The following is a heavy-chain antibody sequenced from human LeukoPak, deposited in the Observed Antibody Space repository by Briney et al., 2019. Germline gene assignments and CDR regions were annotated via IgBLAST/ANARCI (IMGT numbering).Heavy chain of an antibody. Sequence: SETLSLTCTVSGGSISSGGYYWSWIRQPPGKGLEWIGYIYHSGSTYYNPSLKSRVTISVDRSKNQFSLKLSSVTAADTAVYYCATPMKWELRDYWGQGTLVTVSS. V-gene: IGHV4-30-2*01. CDR3: ATPMKWELRDY. CDR2: IYHSGST. J-gene: IGHJ4*02. CDR1: GGSISSGGYY. D-gene: IGHD1-26*01.